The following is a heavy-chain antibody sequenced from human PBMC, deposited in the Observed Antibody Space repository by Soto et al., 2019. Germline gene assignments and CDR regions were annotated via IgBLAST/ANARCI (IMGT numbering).Heavy chain of an antibody. D-gene: IGHD2-8*01. CDR3: ARGPHYQWGFDP. J-gene: IGHJ5*02. CDR1: GGSFSGFW. CDR2: INHSGST. Sequence: PSETLSLTCGVYGGSFSGFWWTWIRQPPGKGLEWIGEINHSGSTSYNPSLKSRVTISVDTSENQFSLNLSSVTAADTAVYYCARGPHYQWGFDPWGQGTLVTVS. V-gene: IGHV4-34*01.